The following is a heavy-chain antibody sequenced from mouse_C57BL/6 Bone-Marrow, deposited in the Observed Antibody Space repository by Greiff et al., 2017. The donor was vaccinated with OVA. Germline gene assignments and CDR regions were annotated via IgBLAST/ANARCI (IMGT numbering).Heavy chain of an antibody. J-gene: IGHJ3*01. CDR1: EYEFPSHD. V-gene: IGHV5-2*01. CDR3: ARTMVTTRGFAY. D-gene: IGHD2-2*01. CDR2: INSDGGST. Sequence: DVMLVESGGGLVQPGESLKLSCESNEYEFPSHDMSWVRKTPEKRLELVAAINSDGGSTYYPDTMERRFIISRDNTKKTLYLQMSSLRSEDTALYYCARTMVTTRGFAYWGQGTLVTVSA.